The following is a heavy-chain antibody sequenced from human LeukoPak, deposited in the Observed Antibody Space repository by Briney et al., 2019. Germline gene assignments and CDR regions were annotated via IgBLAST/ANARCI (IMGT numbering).Heavy chain of an antibody. Sequence: GESLQISCQGSGYSFTSYWIGWVRQMPGKGLEWMGIIYPGDSDTRYSPSFQGQVTISADKSISTAYLQWSSLKASDTAMYYCARQIGCSSTSCSNWFDPWGQGTLVTVSS. D-gene: IGHD2-2*01. J-gene: IGHJ5*02. CDR1: GYSFTSYW. CDR2: IYPGDSDT. V-gene: IGHV5-51*01. CDR3: ARQIGCSSTSCSNWFDP.